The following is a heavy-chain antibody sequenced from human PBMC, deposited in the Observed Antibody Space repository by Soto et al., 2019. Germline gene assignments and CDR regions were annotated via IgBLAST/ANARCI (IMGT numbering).Heavy chain of an antibody. V-gene: IGHV1-69*06. CDR1: GDTFSSYA. Sequence: QVQLVQSGAEVKKPGSSVKVSCKASGDTFSSYAISWVRQAPGQGLEWMGGIIPIFGTANYAQKFQGRVTITADKSTSTAYMELSSLRSEDTAVYYCARVAPPQPYYYYYYGMDVWGQGTTVTVSS. CDR2: IIPIFGTA. J-gene: IGHJ6*02. CDR3: ARVAPPQPYYYYYYGMDV.